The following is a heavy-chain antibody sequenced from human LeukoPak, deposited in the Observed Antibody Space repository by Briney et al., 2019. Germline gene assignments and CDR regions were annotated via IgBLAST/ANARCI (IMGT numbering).Heavy chain of an antibody. J-gene: IGHJ4*02. CDR3: AREGGSYRPLDY. V-gene: IGHV4-4*02. D-gene: IGHD3-16*02. CDR2: VNLQGGT. Sequence: SETLSLTCDVSGGXXTQTNYWTWXXQPXGXGLEWIGEVNLQGGTNYNPSLLRRVAISVDTSANHVSLQMTSVTAADTAVXXCAREGGSYRPLDYSGQGTLVTVSS. CDR1: GGXXTQTNY.